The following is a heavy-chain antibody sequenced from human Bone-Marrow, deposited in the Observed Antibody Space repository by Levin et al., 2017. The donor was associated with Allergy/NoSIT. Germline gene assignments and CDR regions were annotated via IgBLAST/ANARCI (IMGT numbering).Heavy chain of an antibody. D-gene: IGHD1-1*01. CDR3: ARLRHSYHNSGDYYAMAV. CDR2: ISFDGNTK. J-gene: IGHJ6*02. V-gene: IGHV3-30*09. Sequence: PGGSLRLSCVGSGFTFSDYAMDWVRQAPGRGLEWVALISFDGNTKYYAESVQGRFAISRYDSKNTLYLQMNSLRPEDAAVYFCARLRHSYHNSGDYYAMAVWGRGTTVT. CDR1: GFTFSDYA.